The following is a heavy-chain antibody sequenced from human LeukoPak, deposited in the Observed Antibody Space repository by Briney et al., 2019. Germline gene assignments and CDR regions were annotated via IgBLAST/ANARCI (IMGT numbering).Heavy chain of an antibody. D-gene: IGHD1-1*01. CDR3: AKAVSNWNDAPFDY. J-gene: IGHJ4*02. CDR2: ITGSGGST. Sequence: GGSLRLSCAASGFTFSSYAMSWVRQAPGKGLEWVSGITGSGGSTYYADSVKGRFTISRDNSKNTLYLQMNSLRAEDTAVYFCAKAVSNWNDAPFDYWGQGTLVTVSS. CDR1: GFTFSSYA. V-gene: IGHV3-23*01.